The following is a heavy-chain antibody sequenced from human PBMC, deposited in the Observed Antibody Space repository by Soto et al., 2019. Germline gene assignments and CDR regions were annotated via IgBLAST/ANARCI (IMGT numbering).Heavy chain of an antibody. V-gene: IGHV3-33*01. D-gene: IGHD3-10*01. J-gene: IGHJ5*02. Sequence: PGGSLRLSCAASGFTFSSYGMHGVRQAPGKGLEWVAVIWYDGSNKYYADSVKGRFTISRDNSKNTLYLQMNSLRAEDTAVYYCARGLFYGSTNWFDPWGQGTLVAVSS. CDR1: GFTFSSYG. CDR3: ARGLFYGSTNWFDP. CDR2: IWYDGSNK.